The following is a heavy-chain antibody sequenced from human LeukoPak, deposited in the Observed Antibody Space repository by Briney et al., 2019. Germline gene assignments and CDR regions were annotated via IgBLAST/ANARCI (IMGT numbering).Heavy chain of an antibody. D-gene: IGHD3-10*01. CDR3: TRGVRL. V-gene: IGHV3-7*01. Sequence: GGSLRLSCEASGFTFSTYWMTWVRQAPGKGPECVANIKPDGSEKYYVDSVKGRFTISRDNAKNSLYLQMNSLRAEDTAVYYCTRGVRLWGQGTLVTVSS. CDR1: GFTFSTYW. CDR2: IKPDGSEK. J-gene: IGHJ4*02.